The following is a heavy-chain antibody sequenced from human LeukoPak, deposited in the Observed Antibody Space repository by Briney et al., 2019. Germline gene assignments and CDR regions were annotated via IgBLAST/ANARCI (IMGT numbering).Heavy chain of an antibody. D-gene: IGHD6-13*01. Sequence: SETLSLTCTVSGGSISDYYWSWIRQPPGKGLEWMGYIHYSGSTNYNPSLKSRVTIPVDMSKNQFSLKLSSVTAADTAVYFCARAYSSSWYFNWFDPWGQGTLVTVSS. CDR2: IHYSGST. J-gene: IGHJ5*02. CDR1: GGSISDYY. CDR3: ARAYSSSWYFNWFDP. V-gene: IGHV4-59*08.